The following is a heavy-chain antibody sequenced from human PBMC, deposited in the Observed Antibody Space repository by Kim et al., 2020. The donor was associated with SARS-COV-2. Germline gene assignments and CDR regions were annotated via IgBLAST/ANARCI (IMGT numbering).Heavy chain of an antibody. J-gene: IGHJ4*02. CDR1: GGSISSTSYY. CDR3: AGMTLAGDRQQLGDY. Sequence: SETLSLTCTVSGGSISSTSYYWGWIRQPPGKGLEWIGNIYYSGSTNYNPSLKSRVIISVDTSKNQFSLKLSSVTAADTAVYYCAGMTLAGDRQQLGDYWGQGTLVTVSS. D-gene: IGHD6-13*01. V-gene: IGHV4-39*01. CDR2: IYYSGST.